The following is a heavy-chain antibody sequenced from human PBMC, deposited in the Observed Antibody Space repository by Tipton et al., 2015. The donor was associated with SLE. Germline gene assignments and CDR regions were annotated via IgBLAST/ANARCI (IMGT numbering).Heavy chain of an antibody. J-gene: IGHJ4*02. CDR2: IFYSGST. Sequence: TLSLTCTVSGGSISNYYWNWIRQPPGKGLEWIGYIFYSGSTNYNPSLKSRVTISVDTSKNQFSPKLKSVTAADSAVYYCARERYCSGASCYAPDYWGQGTLVTVSS. CDR1: GGSISNYY. V-gene: IGHV4-59*01. CDR3: ARERYCSGASCYAPDY. D-gene: IGHD2-2*01.